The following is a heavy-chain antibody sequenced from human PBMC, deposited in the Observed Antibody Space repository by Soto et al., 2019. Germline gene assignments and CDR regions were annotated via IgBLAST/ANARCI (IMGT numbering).Heavy chain of an antibody. Sequence: QVQLQESGPGLVKPSETLSLTCTVSGGSVSSGSYYWSWIRQPPGKGLEWIGYIDYSGSTKYNPSLQSRVTISVDTSKNPSSLKLSSVTAADTAVYYCARAGLGDGSDYWGQGTLVTVSS. J-gene: IGHJ4*02. D-gene: IGHD1-26*01. CDR2: IDYSGST. V-gene: IGHV4-61*01. CDR3: ARAGLGDGSDY. CDR1: GGSVSSGSYY.